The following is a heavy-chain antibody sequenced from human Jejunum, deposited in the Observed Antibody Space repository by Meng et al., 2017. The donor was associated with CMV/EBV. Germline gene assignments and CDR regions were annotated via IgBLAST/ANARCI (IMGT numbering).Heavy chain of an antibody. D-gene: IGHD3-22*01. J-gene: IGHJ1*01. CDR3: AKDLVWTYDSTTPKEY. V-gene: IGHV3-23*01. Sequence: FSFSSYAMSWFRQAPGKGLEWISAISGSGESTFYADSVKGWFTISRDNSKSTMHLQMNSLRAEDTAVYYCAKDLVWTYDSTTPKEYWGQGTLVTVSS. CDR2: ISGSGEST. CDR1: FSFSSYA.